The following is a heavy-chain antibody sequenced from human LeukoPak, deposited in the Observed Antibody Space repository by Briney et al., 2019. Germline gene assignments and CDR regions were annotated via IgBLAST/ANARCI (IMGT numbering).Heavy chain of an antibody. CDR3: ARDPNDILTGYYNYYYYYMDV. CDR2: INPNSGGT. Sequence: ASVKVSCKASGYTFTGYYMHWVRQAPGQGLEWMGWINPNSGGTNYAQKFQGRVTMTRDTSISTAYMELSRLRSDDTAVYYCARDPNDILTGYYNYYYYYMDVWGKGTTVTVSS. V-gene: IGHV1-2*02. D-gene: IGHD3-9*01. J-gene: IGHJ6*03. CDR1: GYTFTGYY.